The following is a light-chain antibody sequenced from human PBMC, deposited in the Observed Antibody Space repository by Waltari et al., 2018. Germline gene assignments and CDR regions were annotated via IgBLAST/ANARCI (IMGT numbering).Light chain of an antibody. CDR3: SSYAISRPWV. Sequence: QSALTQPASVSGSPGQSITISCTGTRSDVGGYNYVSWYQHHPGKAPKLMIYEVSNRPSGVSNRFSGSKSGNTASLTISGLQAEDEGDYYCSSYAISRPWVFGGGTKLTVL. CDR2: EVS. J-gene: IGLJ3*02. V-gene: IGLV2-14*01. CDR1: RSDVGGYNY.